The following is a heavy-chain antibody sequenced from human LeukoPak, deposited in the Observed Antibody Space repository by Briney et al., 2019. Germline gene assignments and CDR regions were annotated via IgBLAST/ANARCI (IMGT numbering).Heavy chain of an antibody. V-gene: IGHV3-20*04. CDR3: ARDRGPRILTVDY. J-gene: IGHJ4*02. D-gene: IGHD3-9*01. Sequence: PGGTLRLSCAASGFTFSSYGMSWVRQAPGKGLEWVSGINWNGGSTGYADSVKGRFTISRDNAKNSLYLQMNSLRAEDTALYYCARDRGPRILTVDYWGQGTLVTVSS. CDR1: GFTFSSYG. CDR2: INWNGGST.